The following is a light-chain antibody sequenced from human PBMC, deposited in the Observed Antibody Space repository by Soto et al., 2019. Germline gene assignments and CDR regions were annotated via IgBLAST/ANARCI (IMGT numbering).Light chain of an antibody. CDR3: VLYVGSGIWV. J-gene: IGLJ3*02. Sequence: QAVVTQEPSFSVSPGATVTLTCGLSSGPVSTNNYPSWYQQTPGQAPRTLIYSPYTRSSGVPDRFSASSLGNKAALTITGAQADDESDYYCVLYVGSGIWVFGGGTKLTVL. CDR2: SPY. V-gene: IGLV8-61*01. CDR1: SGPVSTNNY.